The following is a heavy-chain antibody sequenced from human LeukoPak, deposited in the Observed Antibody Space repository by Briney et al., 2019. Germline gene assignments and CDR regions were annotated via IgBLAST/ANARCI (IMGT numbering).Heavy chain of an antibody. V-gene: IGHV3-23*01. D-gene: IGHD1/OR15-1a*01. CDR3: ATANVLTTD. Sequence: GGSLRLSCAASGFTFSSYAMRWVRQAPGRGLEWVSAISGSGGSTYYADSVKGRFTISRDNSKNTLYLQMNSLRAEDTAVYYCATANVLTTDWGQGTLVTVSS. CDR1: GFTFSSYA. CDR2: ISGSGGST. J-gene: IGHJ4*02.